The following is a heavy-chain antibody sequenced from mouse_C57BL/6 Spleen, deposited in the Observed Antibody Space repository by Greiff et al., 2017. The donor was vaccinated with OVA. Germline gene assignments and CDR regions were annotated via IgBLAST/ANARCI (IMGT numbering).Heavy chain of an antibody. CDR2: IYPSDSET. D-gene: IGHD2-10*02. CDR3: ARSSDFDY. V-gene: IGHV1-61*01. Sequence: VQLQQPGAELVRPGSSVKLSCKASGYTFTSYWMDWVKQRPGQGLEWIGNIYPSDSETHYNQKFKDKATLTVDKSSSTAYMQLSSLTSEDSAVYYCARSSDFDYWGQGTTLTVSS. J-gene: IGHJ2*01. CDR1: GYTFTSYW.